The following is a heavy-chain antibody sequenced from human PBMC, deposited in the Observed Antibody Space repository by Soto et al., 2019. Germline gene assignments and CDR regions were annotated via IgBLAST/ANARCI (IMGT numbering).Heavy chain of an antibody. CDR2: ISYDGSYK. D-gene: IGHD3-9*01. V-gene: IGHV3-30*18. Sequence: QVQLVESGGGVVQPGRSLSLSCAASGFTFSSYAMHWVRQAPGKGLEWVAVISYDGSYKYYPDSVKGRFTISRDNSKNTLYLQMNSLRAEDTAVYYCTKKGGYSNWFDPWGQGTLVTVSS. CDR3: TKKGGYSNWFDP. J-gene: IGHJ5*02. CDR1: GFTFSSYA.